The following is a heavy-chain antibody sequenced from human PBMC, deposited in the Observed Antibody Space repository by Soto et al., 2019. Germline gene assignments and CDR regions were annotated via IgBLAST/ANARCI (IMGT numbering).Heavy chain of an antibody. Sequence: QVQLVESGGGVVQPGRSLRLSCAASGFTFSTYDMHWVRQAPGKGPEWVAVISSDGSNEYYADSVKGRFIISRDNSKNTLYVQMNSLRAEDTAVYYCAKDLGDSSADDGADYWCQGTLVTVST. CDR2: ISSDGSNE. CDR1: GFTFSTYD. J-gene: IGHJ4*02. CDR3: AKDLGDSSADDGADY. V-gene: IGHV3-30*18. D-gene: IGHD6-25*01.